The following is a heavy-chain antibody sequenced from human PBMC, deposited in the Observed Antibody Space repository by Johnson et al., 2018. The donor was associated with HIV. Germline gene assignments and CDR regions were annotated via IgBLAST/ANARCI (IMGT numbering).Heavy chain of an antibody. CDR2: ISSDGSNK. CDR3: ARRRYSTSWQEAFDI. V-gene: IGHV3-30*14. J-gene: IGHJ3*02. Sequence: QVQLVESGGGLVQPGKSLRLSCVASAFAFSSYAMHWVRQTPGKGLEWVAVISSDGSNKYFADSVQGRFIISRDNSKNTLYLQMGSLTAEDMAVYYCARRRYSTSWQEAFDIWGRGTMVTVSS. CDR1: AFAFSSYA. D-gene: IGHD6-13*01.